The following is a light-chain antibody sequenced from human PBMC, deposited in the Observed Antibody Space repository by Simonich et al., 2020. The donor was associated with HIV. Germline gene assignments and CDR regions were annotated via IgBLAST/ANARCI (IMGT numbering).Light chain of an antibody. CDR2: EGS. J-gene: IGLJ3*02. Sequence: QSALTQPASVSGSPGQSITISCTGTSSDVGNYNLVSWYQQHPGKAPKLMIYEGSKRPSGVSNRLSGSKSGNTASLTIAGLQAEDEADYYCCSYAGSWVFGGGTKLTVL. V-gene: IGLV2-23*01. CDR1: SSDVGNYNL. CDR3: CSYAGSWV.